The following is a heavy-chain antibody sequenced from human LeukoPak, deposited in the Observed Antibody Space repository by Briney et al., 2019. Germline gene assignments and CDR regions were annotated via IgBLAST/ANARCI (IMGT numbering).Heavy chain of an antibody. J-gene: IGHJ6*02. V-gene: IGHV3-33*01. Sequence: GGSLRLSCAASGFSFSGYGMHWVRQAPGKGLEWVAVIWYDGSNKDYADSVKGRFTISRDNSKNTLFLQMNSLRVEDTAVYYCARDRQVDTAMAPFYYYYYGMDVWGQGTTVTVSS. CDR3: ARDRQVDTAMAPFYYYYYGMDV. D-gene: IGHD5-18*01. CDR1: GFSFSGYG. CDR2: IWYDGSNK.